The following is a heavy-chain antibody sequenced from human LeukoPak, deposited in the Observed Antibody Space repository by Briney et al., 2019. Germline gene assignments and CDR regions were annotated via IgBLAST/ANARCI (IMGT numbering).Heavy chain of an antibody. V-gene: IGHV3-23*01. J-gene: IGHJ4*02. D-gene: IGHD4-17*01. CDR1: GFTFSSYA. CDR3: AKVYGSGLKRQYYFDY. Sequence: PGGSLRLSCAASGFTFSSYAMSWVRQAPGKGLEWVSAISGSGGSTYYADSVKGRFTTSRDNSKNTLYLQMNSLRAEDTAVYYCAKVYGSGLKRQYYFDYWGQGTLVTVSS. CDR2: ISGSGGST.